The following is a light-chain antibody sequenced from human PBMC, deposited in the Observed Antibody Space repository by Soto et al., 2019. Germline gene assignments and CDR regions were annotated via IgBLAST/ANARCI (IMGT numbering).Light chain of an antibody. CDR3: QQYNNYWT. Sequence: DIQMTQSPSTLSASVGDRVTITCRASQSISSWLAWYQQKPGTAPKLLIYDVSSLESGVPSRLSGSGSGTEFTLPISSLQPDDLATYYCQQYNNYWTFGQGTKVDIK. V-gene: IGKV1-5*01. CDR2: DVS. J-gene: IGKJ1*01. CDR1: QSISSW.